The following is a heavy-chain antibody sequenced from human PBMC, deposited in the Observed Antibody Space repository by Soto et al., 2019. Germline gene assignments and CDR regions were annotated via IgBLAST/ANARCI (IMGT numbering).Heavy chain of an antibody. CDR3: ARGGCSGGSCPKYYGMDV. V-gene: IGHV4-34*01. D-gene: IGHD2-15*01. CDR2: INHSGST. Sequence: SETLSPTCAVYGGSFSGYYWSWIRQPPGKGLEWIGEINHSGSTNYNPSLKSRVTISVDTSKNQFSLKLSSVTAADTAVYYCARGGCSGGSCPKYYGMDVWGQGTTVTVSS. CDR1: GGSFSGYY. J-gene: IGHJ6*02.